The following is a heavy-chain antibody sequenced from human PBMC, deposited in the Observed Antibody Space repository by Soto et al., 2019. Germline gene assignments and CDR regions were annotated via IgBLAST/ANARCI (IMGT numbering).Heavy chain of an antibody. CDR3: ARDPHEFWTSYWFDP. Sequence: ASVKVSCKTSGYTVNTYGINWVRQAPGQGLELMGWISAYDGKTTYEEKFQGRVTLTTDTSTSTAYMELRSLRSDDTAIYYCARDPHEFWTSYWFDPWGQGTPVTVSS. D-gene: IGHD3-3*01. V-gene: IGHV1-18*01. CDR1: GYTVNTYG. CDR2: ISAYDGKT. J-gene: IGHJ5*02.